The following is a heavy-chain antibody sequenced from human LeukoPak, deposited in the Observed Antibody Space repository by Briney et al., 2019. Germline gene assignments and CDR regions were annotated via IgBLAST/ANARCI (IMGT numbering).Heavy chain of an antibody. V-gene: IGHV4-59*12. CDR1: GGSISSYY. Sequence: SETLSLTCTVSGGSISSYYWSWIRQPPGKGLEWIGYIYYSGSTNYNPSLKSRVTISVDTSKNQFSLKLSSVTAADTAVYYCARETAFEYGYYDSREPKDHEGYFQHWGQGTLVTVSS. CDR2: IYYSGST. D-gene: IGHD3-22*01. CDR3: ARETAFEYGYYDSREPKDHEGYFQH. J-gene: IGHJ1*01.